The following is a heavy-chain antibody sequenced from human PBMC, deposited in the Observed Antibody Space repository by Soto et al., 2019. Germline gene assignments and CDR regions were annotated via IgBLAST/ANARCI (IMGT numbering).Heavy chain of an antibody. CDR1: GGTFSSYT. D-gene: IGHD6-13*01. J-gene: IGHJ5*02. CDR2: IIPILGIA. V-gene: IGHV1-69*08. CDR3: AGDIAEYSSSWSWGDWFDP. Sequence: QVQLVQSGAEVKKPGSSVKVSCKASGGTFSSYTISWVRQAPGQGLEWMGRIIPILGIANYAQKFQGRVTITADKSTSTAYMELSSLRSEDTAVYYCAGDIAEYSSSWSWGDWFDPWGQGTLVTVSS.